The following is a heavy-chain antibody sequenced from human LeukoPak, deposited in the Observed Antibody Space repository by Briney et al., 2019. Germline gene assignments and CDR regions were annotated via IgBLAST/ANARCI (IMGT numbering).Heavy chain of an antibody. Sequence: GGSLRLSCAASGFAFSGYSMNWVRQAPGKGLEWVSSISRSSSSIYYADSMKGRFTISRDNAKNSLFLQMNSLRDEDTAVYYCARADADKYCFDYWGQGTLVTVSS. CDR1: GFAFSGYS. CDR3: ARADADKYCFDY. V-gene: IGHV3-21*01. CDR2: ISRSSSSI. J-gene: IGHJ4*02.